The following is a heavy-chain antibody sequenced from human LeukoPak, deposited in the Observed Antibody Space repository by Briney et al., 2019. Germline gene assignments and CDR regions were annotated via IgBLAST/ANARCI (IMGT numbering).Heavy chain of an antibody. CDR2: IKHSGST. CDR1: GGSFSGYY. CDR3: ARDSHILTGYRPNDAFDI. D-gene: IGHD3-9*01. Sequence: SETLSLTCAVYGGSFSGYYWSWIRQPPGKGLEWIGEIKHSGSTNYNPSLKSRVTISVDTSKNQFSLKLSSVTAADTAVYYCARDSHILTGYRPNDAFDIWGQGTMVTVSS. V-gene: IGHV4-34*01. J-gene: IGHJ3*02.